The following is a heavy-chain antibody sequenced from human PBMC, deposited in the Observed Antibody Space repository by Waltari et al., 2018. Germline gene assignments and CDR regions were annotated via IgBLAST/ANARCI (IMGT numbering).Heavy chain of an antibody. V-gene: IGHV3-74*01. CDR2: VSPDETTT. J-gene: IGHJ5*02. D-gene: IGHD5-12*01. CDR1: GFTLSAYW. Sequence: EVHLVESWGYLVQPGGSLRVTWTASGFTLSAYWMHWVRRVPGKGLLWVARVSPDETTTDYADSVKGRFTISRDNGRNMLFLQMNGLRGEDTAAYYCARCLYSGTGIDLWGQGTQVTVSS. CDR3: ARCLYSGTGIDL.